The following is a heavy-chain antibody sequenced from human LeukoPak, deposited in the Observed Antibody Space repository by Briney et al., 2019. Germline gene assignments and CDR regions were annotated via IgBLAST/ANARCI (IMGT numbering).Heavy chain of an antibody. D-gene: IGHD3-3*01. CDR2: IYLGDSDT. V-gene: IGHV5-51*01. CDR3: ARLRDFWSGYYFDY. CDR1: GYSFSTYW. J-gene: IGHJ4*02. Sequence: GESLKISCKGSGYSFSTYWIGWMRQMPGEGLEWMGIIYLGDSDTRYSPAFQDQVTISADKSIGTAYLQWNSLKTSDTAMYYCARLRDFWSGYYFDYWGQGTLVTVSS.